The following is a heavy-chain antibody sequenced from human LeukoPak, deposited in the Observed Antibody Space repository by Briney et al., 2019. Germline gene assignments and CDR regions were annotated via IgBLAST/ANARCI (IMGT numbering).Heavy chain of an antibody. CDR1: GFTFGDHA. V-gene: IGHV3-49*04. CDR3: ARGPIQLWIHNAMDV. D-gene: IGHD5-18*01. Sequence: GGSLRLSCTASGFTFGDHAMSWVRQAPGKGPEWVGFIRSKAYRGTTEYAASVQGRFTISRDDSKSVVYLQMNSLKTEDTAFYYCARGPIQLWIHNAMDVWGQGTTVTVSS. J-gene: IGHJ6*02. CDR2: IRSKAYRGTT.